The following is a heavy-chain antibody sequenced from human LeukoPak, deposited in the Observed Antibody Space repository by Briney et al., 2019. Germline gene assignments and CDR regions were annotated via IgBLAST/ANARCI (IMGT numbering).Heavy chain of an antibody. CDR2: MSPNNGNT. D-gene: IGHD3-10*01. CDR3: ARVVGMVRGVIRAYFDY. Sequence: GASVKVSCKASGYTFTSYDINWVRQATGQGLEWMGWMSPNNGNTGYAQKFQGRVTMTRDTSISTAYMELSSLRSEDTAVYYCARVVGMVRGVIRAYFDYWGQGTLVTVSS. CDR1: GYTFTSYD. V-gene: IGHV1-8*01. J-gene: IGHJ4*02.